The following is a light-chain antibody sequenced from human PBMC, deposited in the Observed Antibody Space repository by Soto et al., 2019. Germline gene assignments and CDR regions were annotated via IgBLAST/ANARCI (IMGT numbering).Light chain of an antibody. Sequence: EIVLTQSPGTLSLSPGERATLSCRASQSVSSRSLAWYQQKPGQAPRLLIFDASSRVTGIPDRFSGSGSGTDFTLTISRLEPEDFAVYYCLQYGSSPRTFGQGTKVEIK. V-gene: IGKV3-20*01. CDR1: QSVSSRS. CDR2: DAS. CDR3: LQYGSSPRT. J-gene: IGKJ1*01.